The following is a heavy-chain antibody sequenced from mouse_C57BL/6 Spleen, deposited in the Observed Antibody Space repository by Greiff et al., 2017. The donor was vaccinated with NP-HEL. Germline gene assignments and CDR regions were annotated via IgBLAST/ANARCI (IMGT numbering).Heavy chain of an antibody. CDR2: IYPGSGNT. J-gene: IGHJ1*03. D-gene: IGHD1-1*01. CDR1: GYSFTSYY. CDR3: AKDYGSSYGNWYFDV. Sequence: QVQLQQSGPELVKPGASVKISCKASGYSFTSYYIHWVKQRPGQGLEWIGWIYPGSGNTKYNEKFKGKATLTADTSSSTAYMQLSSLTSEDSAVYYCAKDYGSSYGNWYFDVWGTGTTVTVSS. V-gene: IGHV1-66*01.